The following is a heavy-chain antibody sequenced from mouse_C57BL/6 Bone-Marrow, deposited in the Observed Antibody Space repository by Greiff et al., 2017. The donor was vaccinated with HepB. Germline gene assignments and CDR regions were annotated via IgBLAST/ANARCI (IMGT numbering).Heavy chain of an antibody. CDR1: GFTFSDYY. CDR2: INHDGSST. D-gene: IGHD2-3*01. V-gene: IGHV5-16*01. J-gene: IGHJ2*01. Sequence: EVMLVESEGGLVQPGSSMKLSCTASGFTFSDYYMAWVRQVPEKGLEWVANINHDGSSTYYLDSLKSRFIISRDNAKNILYLQMSSLKSENTATYDGAKGPIYDGYCLDYWGQGTTLTVSS. CDR3: AKGPIYDGYCLDY.